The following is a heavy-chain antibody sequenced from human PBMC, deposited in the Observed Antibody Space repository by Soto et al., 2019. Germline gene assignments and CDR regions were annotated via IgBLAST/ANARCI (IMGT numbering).Heavy chain of an antibody. J-gene: IGHJ4*02. CDR3: ARDLGYYDSSGYFDY. V-gene: IGHV3-23*01. CDR1: GLTFSSYA. D-gene: IGHD3-22*01. Sequence: GGSLRLSCAASGLTFSSYAMTWVRQAPGKGLEWVSSISGSVDGTYYADSVKGRFTISRDDSKNTLYMQMNSLRAEDTAVYYCARDLGYYDSSGYFDYWGQGTLVTVSS. CDR2: ISGSVDGT.